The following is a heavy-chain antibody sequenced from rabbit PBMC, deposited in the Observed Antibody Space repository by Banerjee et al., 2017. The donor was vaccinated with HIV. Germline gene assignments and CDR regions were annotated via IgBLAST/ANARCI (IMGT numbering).Heavy chain of an antibody. CDR1: GFSFSNSYY. Sequence: QSLEESGGGLVKPGASLTLTCTASGFSFSNSYYMCWVRQAPGKGLELIACIYVGSSGTTYYANWAKGRFTISKTSSTTVTLQMTSLTAADTATYFCAKDLWYSLNLWGQGTLVTVS. V-gene: IGHV1S40*01. CDR2: IYVGSSGTT. D-gene: IGHD7-1*01. J-gene: IGHJ4*01. CDR3: AKDLWYSLNL.